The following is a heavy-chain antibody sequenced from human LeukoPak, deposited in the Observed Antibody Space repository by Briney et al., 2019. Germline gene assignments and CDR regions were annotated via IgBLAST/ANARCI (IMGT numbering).Heavy chain of an antibody. CDR2: IWYDGSNK. Sequence: GRSLRLSCAASGFTFSSYGMHWVRQAPGKGLEWVAVIWYDGSNKYYADSVKGRFTTSRDNSKNTLYLQMNSLRAEDTAVYYCAKDLLWFGEYEDWFDPWGQGTLVTVSS. D-gene: IGHD3-10*01. CDR3: AKDLLWFGEYEDWFDP. V-gene: IGHV3-33*06. CDR1: GFTFSSYG. J-gene: IGHJ5*02.